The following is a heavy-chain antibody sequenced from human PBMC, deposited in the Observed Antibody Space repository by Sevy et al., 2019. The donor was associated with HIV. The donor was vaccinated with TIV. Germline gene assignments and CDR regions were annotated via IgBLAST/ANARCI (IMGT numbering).Heavy chain of an antibody. J-gene: IGHJ4*02. Sequence: GGSLRLSCAASGFTYSTYGMHWVRQAPGKGLEWVAVIWFDGSNTYYADSVKGRFTISRDIAKNTLHLQMNSLRAEDTAVYYCARDLEFYDYGDYGPAFMPDYWGQGTLVTVSS. V-gene: IGHV3-33*01. CDR2: IWFDGSNT. CDR1: GFTYSTYG. CDR3: ARDLEFYDYGDYGPAFMPDY. D-gene: IGHD4-17*01.